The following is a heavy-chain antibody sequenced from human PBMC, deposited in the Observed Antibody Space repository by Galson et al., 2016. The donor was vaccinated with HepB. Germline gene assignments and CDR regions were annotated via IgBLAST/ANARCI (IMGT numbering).Heavy chain of an antibody. V-gene: IGHV3-30*18. Sequence: SLRLSCAVSGVTFSSYGMHWVRPAPGKGLEWVATISYDGNDKYYTDSVKGRFTISRENSRSTLYLDMTRLRTEDTAVYYCAKIHLRFLASLPQTDYFDYWGQGTLVTVSS. J-gene: IGHJ4*02. CDR2: ISYDGNDK. CDR3: AKIHLRFLASLPQTDYFDY. D-gene: IGHD3-3*01. CDR1: GVTFSSYG.